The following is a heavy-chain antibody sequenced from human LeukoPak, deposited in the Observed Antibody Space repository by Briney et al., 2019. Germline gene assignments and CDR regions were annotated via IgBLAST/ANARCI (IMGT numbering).Heavy chain of an antibody. CDR3: TRSTMTTPPNY. V-gene: IGHV3-74*01. D-gene: IGHD4-17*01. CDR2: ISSDGTST. Sequence: PGGSLRLSCAASGFTFRSYWMHWVRHAPGKGLVWVSRISSDGTSTTYADSVKGRFTISRDNAKNTLYLQMNSLRVEDTAAYFCTRSTMTTPPNYWGQGTLVTVSS. CDR1: GFTFRSYW. J-gene: IGHJ4*02.